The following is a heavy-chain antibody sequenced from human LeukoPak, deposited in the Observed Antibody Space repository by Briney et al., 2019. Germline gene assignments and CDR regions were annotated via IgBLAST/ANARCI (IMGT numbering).Heavy chain of an antibody. CDR3: ARENSRDGYNLDAFDI. J-gene: IGHJ3*02. Sequence: PSETLSLTCAVYGGSFSSYYWSWIRQPPGKGLEWIGYIYYSGSTNYNPSLKSRVTISVDTSKNQFSLKLSSVTAADTAVYYCARENSRDGYNLDAFDIWGQGTMVTVSS. D-gene: IGHD5-24*01. V-gene: IGHV4-59*01. CDR1: GGSFSSYY. CDR2: IYYSGST.